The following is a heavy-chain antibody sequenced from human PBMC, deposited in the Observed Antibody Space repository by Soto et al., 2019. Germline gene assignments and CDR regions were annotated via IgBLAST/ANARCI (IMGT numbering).Heavy chain of an antibody. Sequence: QLQLQESGSGLVKPSQTLSLTCAVSGGSISSGGYSWSWIRQPPGKGLEWIGYIYHSGSTYYNPSLKSRVTISVDRSKNQFSLKLSSVTAADTAVYYCARADGSGSFINWFDPWGQGTLVTVSS. V-gene: IGHV4-30-2*01. CDR2: IYHSGST. CDR1: GGSISSGGYS. CDR3: ARADGSGSFINWFDP. J-gene: IGHJ5*02. D-gene: IGHD3-10*01.